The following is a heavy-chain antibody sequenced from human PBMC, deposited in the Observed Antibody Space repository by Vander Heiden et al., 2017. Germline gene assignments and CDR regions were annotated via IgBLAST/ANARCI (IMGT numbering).Heavy chain of an antibody. J-gene: IGHJ4*02. CDR2: FHYSGTT. V-gene: IGHV4-39*01. CDR1: GGSISSNHYN. CDR3: ARQSNYYDTSGDDHFDY. Sequence: QLQLQESGPGLVKPSETLSLTCTVSGGSISSNHYNWGWIRQPPGKGLEWIGSFHYSGTTYYNTSLKSRVTISADTSKNQFSLKLSSVTAADTAVYYCARQSNYYDTSGDDHFDYWGQGILVTVSS. D-gene: IGHD3-22*01.